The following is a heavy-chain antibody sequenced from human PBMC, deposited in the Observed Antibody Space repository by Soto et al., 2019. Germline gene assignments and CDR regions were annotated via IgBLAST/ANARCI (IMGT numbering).Heavy chain of an antibody. V-gene: IGHV4-59*01. D-gene: IGHD6-13*01. CDR3: ARYRREAVAGYTLDN. CDR1: GGSISSNC. Sequence: SETLCLTCTFSGGSISSNCLTLIRQPPGKGLEWIGYVYNSGSTNYNPSLKSRVTISEDTSKSQFSLKVNSMTAADTAVYYCARYRREAVAGYTLDNWGQGILVTVSS. CDR2: VYNSGST. J-gene: IGHJ4*02.